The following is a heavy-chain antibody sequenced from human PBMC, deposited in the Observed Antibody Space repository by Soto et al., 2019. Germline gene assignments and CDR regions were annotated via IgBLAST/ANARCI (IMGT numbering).Heavy chain of an antibody. V-gene: IGHV4-39*01. J-gene: IGHJ6*02. CDR2: IYYSGGT. CDR3: ARHSGWELPSFYYYYYGMDV. CDR1: GGSISSSSYY. D-gene: IGHD1-26*01. Sequence: PSETLSLTCTVSGGSISSSSYYRGWIRQPPGKGLEWIGSIYYSGGTYYNPSLKSRVTISVDTSKNQFSLKLSSVTAADTAVYYCARHSGWELPSFYYYYYGMDVWGQGTTVTVSS.